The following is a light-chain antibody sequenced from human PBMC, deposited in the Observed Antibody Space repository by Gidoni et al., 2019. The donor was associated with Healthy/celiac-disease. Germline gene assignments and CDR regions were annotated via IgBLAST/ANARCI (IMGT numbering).Light chain of an antibody. CDR3: QTWGTGIHV. CDR2: LNSDGSH. V-gene: IGLV4-69*01. Sequence: QLVLTQSPSASASLGASVKLTCTLSSGHSSYAIAWHQQQPEKGPRYLMKLNSDGSHCKGDGIPDRFSGSSSGAERYLTISSLQSEDEADYYCQTWGTGIHVFGTGTKVTVL. CDR1: SGHSSYA. J-gene: IGLJ1*01.